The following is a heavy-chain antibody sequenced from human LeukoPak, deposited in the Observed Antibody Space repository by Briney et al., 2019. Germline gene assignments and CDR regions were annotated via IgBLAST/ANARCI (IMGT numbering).Heavy chain of an antibody. CDR2: IAGSSVAAGRSST. D-gene: IGHD3-3*01. V-gene: IGHV3-23*01. J-gene: IGHJ5*01. CDR3: AKTSTITNFLWENWFDS. Sequence: PGGSLRLSCATSGFSFSSYAMSWVRQAPGKGLEWVSAIAGSSVAAGRSSTYYADSVTGRFTISRDNSKNTLYLQMNSLRADDTAVYYCAKTSTITNFLWENWFDSWGQGTLVTVSS. CDR1: GFSFSSYA.